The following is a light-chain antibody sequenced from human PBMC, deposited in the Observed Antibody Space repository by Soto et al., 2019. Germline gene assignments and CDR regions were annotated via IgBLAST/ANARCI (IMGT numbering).Light chain of an antibody. J-gene: IGLJ2*01. CDR1: SSNIGNNY. Sequence: QSVLTQPPSVSAAPGQKVTISCSGSSSNIGNNYVSWYQQLPGTAPKLLIYTNDQRPSGVPDRFSASKSGTSASLAISGLRSEDEADYFCSATDDSLGGPVFGGGTKLTVL. V-gene: IGLV1-47*02. CDR2: TND. CDR3: SATDDSLGGPV.